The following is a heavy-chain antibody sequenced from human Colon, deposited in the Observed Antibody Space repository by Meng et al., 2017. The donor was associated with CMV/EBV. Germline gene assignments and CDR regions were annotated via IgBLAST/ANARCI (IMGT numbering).Heavy chain of an antibody. CDR3: TRGDRVVPAAQWYFYGMDV. D-gene: IGHD2-2*01. J-gene: IGHJ6*02. CDR2: INYLGST. CDR1: GGSFSGYY. Sequence: GSLRLSCAAYGGSFSGYYWTWIRQPPGKGLEWIGDINYLGSTNYNPSLRSRVTTSVDTSKNQFSLTLSSVTAADSAVYYCTRGDRVVPAAQWYFYGMDVWGQGTTVTVSS. V-gene: IGHV4-34*01.